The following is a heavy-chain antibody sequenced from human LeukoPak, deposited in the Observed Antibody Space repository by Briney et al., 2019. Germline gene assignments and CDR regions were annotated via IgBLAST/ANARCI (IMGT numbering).Heavy chain of an antibody. CDR3: ARSMGYDFWSGYYIGGFDY. D-gene: IGHD3-3*01. Sequence: SETLSLTCAVSGGSISSGGYSWSWIRQPPGTGLEWIGYIYHSGSTYYNPSLKSRVTISVDRSKNQFSLKLSSVTAADTAVYYCARSMGYDFWSGYYIGGFDYWGQGTLVTVSS. CDR1: GGSISSGGYS. J-gene: IGHJ4*02. V-gene: IGHV4-30-2*01. CDR2: IYHSGST.